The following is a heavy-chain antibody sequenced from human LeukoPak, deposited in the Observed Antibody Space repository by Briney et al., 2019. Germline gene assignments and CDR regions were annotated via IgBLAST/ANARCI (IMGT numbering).Heavy chain of an antibody. V-gene: IGHV1-69*05. CDR1: GGTFSSYA. J-gene: IGHJ1*01. Sequence: SVKVSYKPSGGTFSSYAISWVRQAPGQGLEWMGGIIPIFGTANYAQKFQGRVTITTDESTSTAYMELSSLRSEDTTVYYCARASYCCSTSCYLDFQHWGQGTLVTVSS. CDR3: ARASYCCSTSCYLDFQH. D-gene: IGHD2-2*01. CDR2: IIPIFGTA.